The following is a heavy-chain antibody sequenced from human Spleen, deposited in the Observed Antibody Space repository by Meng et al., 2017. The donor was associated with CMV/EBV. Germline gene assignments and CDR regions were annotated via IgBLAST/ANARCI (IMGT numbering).Heavy chain of an antibody. D-gene: IGHD1-26*01. CDR3: ARGGLSGSLDY. Sequence: LSLTCAASGLTFSGYWMHWVRQAPGKGLVWVSRINSDGSSTSYADSVKGRFSISRDNAKSTLYLQMNSLRADDTAVYYCARGGLSGSLDYWGQGTLVTVSS. J-gene: IGHJ4*02. CDR1: GLTFSGYW. V-gene: IGHV3-74*01. CDR2: INSDGSST.